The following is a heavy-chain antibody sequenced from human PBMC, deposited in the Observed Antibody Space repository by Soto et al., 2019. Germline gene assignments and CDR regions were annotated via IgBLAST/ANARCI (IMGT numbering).Heavy chain of an antibody. CDR1: GFTLSSHV. CDR3: ARTSSVHYGMDG. D-gene: IGHD2-2*01. J-gene: IGHJ6*02. V-gene: IGHV3-30*03. CDR2: ISYDGNNR. Sequence: QVQLVESGGGAVQPGRSLRLSCAASGFTLSSHVMHWVRQAPGKGLEWVAVISYDGNNRYYVESVKGRFTISRDNSKNTLYLEMNSLRTEDTAVYYAARTSSVHYGMDGWGQGTTVTVSS.